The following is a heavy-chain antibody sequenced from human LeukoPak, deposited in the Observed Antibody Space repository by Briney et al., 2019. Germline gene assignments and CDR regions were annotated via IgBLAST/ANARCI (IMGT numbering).Heavy chain of an antibody. J-gene: IGHJ4*02. V-gene: IGHV3-53*04. D-gene: IGHD6-19*01. CDR2: IYSGGST. Sequence: GGSLRLSCAASGFTVSSNYMSWVRQAPGKGLEWVSVIYSGGSTYYADSVKGRFTISRHNSKNTLYLQMNSLRAEDPAVYYCARSPEWLIFDYWGQGTLVTVSS. CDR3: ARSPEWLIFDY. CDR1: GFTVSSNY.